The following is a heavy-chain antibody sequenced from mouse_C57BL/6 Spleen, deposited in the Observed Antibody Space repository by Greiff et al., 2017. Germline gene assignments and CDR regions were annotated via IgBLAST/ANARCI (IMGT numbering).Heavy chain of an antibody. CDR2: ISSGSSTI. Sequence: EVKLMESGGGLVKPGGSLKLSCAASGFTFSDYGMHWVRQAPEKGLEWVAYISSGSSTIYYADTVKGRDTISRDNAKNTLFLQMTSLRSEDTAMYDCARENGEKGAAMAYWGQGTSVTVSS. CDR1: GFTFSDYG. CDR3: ARENGEKGAAMAY. V-gene: IGHV5-17*01. J-gene: IGHJ4*01.